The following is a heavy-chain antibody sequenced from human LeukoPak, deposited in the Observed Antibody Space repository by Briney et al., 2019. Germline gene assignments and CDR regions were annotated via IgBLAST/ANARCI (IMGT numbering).Heavy chain of an antibody. V-gene: IGHV4-34*01. Sequence: MSSETLSLTCAVYGGSFSGYYWSWIRQPPGKGLEWIGEINHSGSTNYNPSLKSRVTISVDTSKNQFSLKLSSVTAADTAVYYCARGQVGATRYFDYWGQGTLVTVSS. CDR3: ARGQVGATRYFDY. CDR1: GGSFSGYY. D-gene: IGHD1-26*01. J-gene: IGHJ4*02. CDR2: INHSGST.